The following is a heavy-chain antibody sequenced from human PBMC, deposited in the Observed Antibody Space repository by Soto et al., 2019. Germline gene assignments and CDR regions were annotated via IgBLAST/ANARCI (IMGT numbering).Heavy chain of an antibody. V-gene: IGHV3-48*03. CDR3: AREIGWSDYYAYGMDV. D-gene: IGHD2-15*01. CDR1: GFTFSSYE. J-gene: IGHJ6*02. CDR2: ISSSGSTI. Sequence: EVQLVESGGGLVQPGGSPRLSCAASGFTFSSYEMNWVRQAPGKGLEWVSYISSSGSTIYYADSVKGRFTISRDNAKNSLYLQMNSLRAEDTAVYYCAREIGWSDYYAYGMDVWGQGTTVTVSS.